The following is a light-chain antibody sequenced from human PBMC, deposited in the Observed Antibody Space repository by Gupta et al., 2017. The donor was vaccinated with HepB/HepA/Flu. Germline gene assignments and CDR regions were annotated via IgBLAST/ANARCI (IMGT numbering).Light chain of an antibody. J-gene: IGLJ1*01. CDR2: EVS. Sequence: QSALTQPASLSGSPGQSITSSCTGSSSDVGSYNLVSWYQQHPVKATNLMIYEVSKRPSGVSDRFSGSKSGNTASLTIAGLQAEDEADYYCCSYAGSNFFVFGIGTKVTVL. V-gene: IGLV2-23*02. CDR1: SSDVGSYNL. CDR3: CSYAGSNFFV.